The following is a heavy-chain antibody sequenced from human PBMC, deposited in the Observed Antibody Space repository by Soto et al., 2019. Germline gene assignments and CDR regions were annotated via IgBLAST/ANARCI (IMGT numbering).Heavy chain of an antibody. J-gene: IGHJ6*02. D-gene: IGHD2-2*01. Sequence: GGSLRLSCAASGFTFSSYAMSWVRQAPGKGLEWVSAISGSGGSTYYADSVKGRFTISRDNSKNTLYLQMNSLRAEDTAVYYCAKDQCSSTSCYSPYYYGMDVWGQGTTVTVAS. CDR2: ISGSGGST. CDR1: GFTFSSYA. CDR3: AKDQCSSTSCYSPYYYGMDV. V-gene: IGHV3-23*01.